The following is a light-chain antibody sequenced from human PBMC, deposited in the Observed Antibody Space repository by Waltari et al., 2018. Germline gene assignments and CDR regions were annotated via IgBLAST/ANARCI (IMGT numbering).Light chain of an antibody. CDR1: QSVRSNY. V-gene: IGKV3-20*01. Sequence: IVLTQSPGTLSLSPGERATLSCRASQSVRSNYLAWYQQKPSQAPRLFIFGASGRETGIPDRCSGSGSGTDFTLTISRLEPEDFAVYYCQQYGRSPPWTFGQGTKVEIK. J-gene: IGKJ1*01. CDR2: GAS. CDR3: QQYGRSPPWT.